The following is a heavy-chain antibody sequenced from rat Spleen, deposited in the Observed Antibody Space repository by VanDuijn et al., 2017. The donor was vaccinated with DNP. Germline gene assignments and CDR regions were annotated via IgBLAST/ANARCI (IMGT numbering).Heavy chain of an antibody. J-gene: IGHJ2*01. Sequence: EMQLQESGPGLVKPSQSLSLTCSVTDYSITSDYWGWIRKFPGNKMEWIGHINYSGRISYNPSLTGRISITRDTSKNQFFLHLNSVTTEDTATYYCARWTRYFDYWGQGVMVTVSS. D-gene: IGHD1-7*01. V-gene: IGHV3-1*01. CDR2: INYSGRI. CDR3: ARWTRYFDY. CDR1: DYSITSDY.